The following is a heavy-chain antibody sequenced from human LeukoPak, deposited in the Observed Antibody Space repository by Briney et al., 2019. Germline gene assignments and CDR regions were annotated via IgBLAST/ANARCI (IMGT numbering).Heavy chain of an antibody. Sequence: SETLSLTCAVYGGSFSGYYWSWIRQPPGKGLEWIGEINHSGSTNYNPSLKSRVTISVDTSKNQFSLKLSSVTAADTAVYYCARGLYCSGGSCYRPFDYWGREPWSPSPQ. J-gene: IGHJ4*02. V-gene: IGHV4-34*01. CDR3: ARGLYCSGGSCYRPFDY. D-gene: IGHD2-15*01. CDR2: INHSGST. CDR1: GGSFSGYY.